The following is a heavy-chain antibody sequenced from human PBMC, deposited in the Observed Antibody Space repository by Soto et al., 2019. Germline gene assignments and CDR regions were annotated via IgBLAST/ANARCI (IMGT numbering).Heavy chain of an antibody. CDR3: ARSHSTSSIGTFDI. CDR1: GGSISSFY. D-gene: IGHD6-6*01. CDR2: TYFSGTT. V-gene: IGHV4-4*07. J-gene: IGHJ3*02. Sequence: PSETLSLTCTVSGGSISSFYWNWIRLSAGKGLEWIGRTYFSGTTTYNPSLQSRVTMSVDTSKNQFSLKLSSLTAADTAVYYCARSHSTSSIGTFDIWGQGTKVTVSS.